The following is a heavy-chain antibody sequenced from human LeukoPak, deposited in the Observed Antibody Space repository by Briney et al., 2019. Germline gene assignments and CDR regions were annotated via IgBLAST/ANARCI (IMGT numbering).Heavy chain of an antibody. V-gene: IGHV3-21*01. J-gene: IGHJ4*02. CDR2: TSSSSYI. D-gene: IGHD4-17*01. CDR3: ARDLGNGDYVSYYFDY. Sequence: PGGSLRLSCAASGFTFSSYSMNWVCQAPGKGLEWVSSTSSSSYIYYADSVKGRFTISRDNAKNSLYLQMNSLRAEDTAVYYCARDLGNGDYVSYYFDYWGQGTLVTVSS. CDR1: GFTFSSYS.